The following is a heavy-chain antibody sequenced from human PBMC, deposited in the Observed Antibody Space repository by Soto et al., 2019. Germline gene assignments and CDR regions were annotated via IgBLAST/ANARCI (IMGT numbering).Heavy chain of an antibody. V-gene: IGHV4-31*03. CDR3: AREGYGGNSGFDY. Sequence: QVQLQESGPGLVKPSQTLSLTCTVSGGSISSGDYYWSWIRQHPGKGLEWIGYIYYSGSTYYNPSLKSRVTIPVDTSKNQFPLKLSSVTSADTAVYYCAREGYGGNSGFDYWGQGPLVTVSS. D-gene: IGHD4-17*01. CDR1: GGSISSGDYY. CDR2: IYYSGST. J-gene: IGHJ4*02.